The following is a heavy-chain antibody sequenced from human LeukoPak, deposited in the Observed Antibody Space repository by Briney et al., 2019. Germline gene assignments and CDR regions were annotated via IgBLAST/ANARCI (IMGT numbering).Heavy chain of an antibody. CDR2: IIPILGIA. CDR3: ATDGGPGRGDSDWYYFDY. Sequence: SVKVSCKASGGTFSSYAISWVRQAPGQGLEWMGRIIPILGIANYAQKFQGRVTITADKSTSTAYMELSSLRSEDTAVYYCATDGGPGRGDSDWYYFDYWGQGTLVTVSS. CDR1: GGTFSSYA. J-gene: IGHJ4*02. V-gene: IGHV1-69*04. D-gene: IGHD2-21*02.